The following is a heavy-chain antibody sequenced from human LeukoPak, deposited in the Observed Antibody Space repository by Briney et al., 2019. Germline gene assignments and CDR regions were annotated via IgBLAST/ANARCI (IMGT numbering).Heavy chain of an antibody. D-gene: IGHD6-13*01. CDR3: ARASSSWYGEDYFDY. CDR2: ISYDGSNK. V-gene: IGHV3-30*14. J-gene: IGHJ4*02. Sequence: PGGSLRLSCAASGFTFSSYAMHWVRQAPGKGLEWVAVISYDGSNKYYADSVKGRFTISRDNSKNTLYLQMNSLRAEDTAVYYCARASSSWYGEDYFDYWGQGTLVTVSS. CDR1: GFTFSSYA.